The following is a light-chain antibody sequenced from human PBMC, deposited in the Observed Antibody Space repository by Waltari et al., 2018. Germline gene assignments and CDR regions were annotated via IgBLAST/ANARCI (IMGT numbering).Light chain of an antibody. CDR3: ATWDSRLSVVV. CDR1: SSNIGNND. CDR2: DNN. J-gene: IGLJ3*02. Sequence: QSVLTQPPSVSAAPGQRVTIPCSGCSSNIGNNDVSWYQQFPGTAPKLLITDNNQRPFGIPDRFSGSKSGTSATLGITGLQTGDEADYYCATWDSRLSVVVFGGGTKVTVL. V-gene: IGLV1-51*01.